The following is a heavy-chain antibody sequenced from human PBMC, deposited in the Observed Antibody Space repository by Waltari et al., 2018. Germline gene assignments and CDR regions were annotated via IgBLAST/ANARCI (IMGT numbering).Heavy chain of an antibody. Sequence: QVQLQESGPGLVKPSETLSLTCAVSGYSISSGYYWGWIRQPPGKGLEWIGSIYHSGSTHYNPSLESRVTISVDTSKNQYSLKVSSVNAADTALYYCARPGAQSSSSFGYWGQGTLVTVSS. CDR1: GYSISSGYY. J-gene: IGHJ4*02. CDR2: IYHSGST. D-gene: IGHD6-6*01. CDR3: ARPGAQSSSSFGY. V-gene: IGHV4-38-2*01.